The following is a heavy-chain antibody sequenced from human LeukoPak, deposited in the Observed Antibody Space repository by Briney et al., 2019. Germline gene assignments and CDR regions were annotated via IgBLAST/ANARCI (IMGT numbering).Heavy chain of an antibody. CDR3: ARGLHDRSWYGAH. CDR2: LPPDGSYQ. D-gene: IGHD6-13*01. Sequence: GGSLRLSCAASGFTFSDYTMQWVRQAPGKGLEWVALLPPDGSYQYYADSLKGRFTISRDNFKNALYLQMNSLRLEDTAAYYCARGLHDRSWYGAHWGQGTLLSVSS. CDR1: GFTFSDYT. J-gene: IGHJ4*02. V-gene: IGHV3-30*04.